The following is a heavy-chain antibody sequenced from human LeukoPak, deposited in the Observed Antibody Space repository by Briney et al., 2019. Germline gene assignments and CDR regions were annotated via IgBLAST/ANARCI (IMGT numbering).Heavy chain of an antibody. Sequence: GGSLRLSCAVSGFTFSTYAMSWVRQAPGKGLEWVSAVRGSGSDKYYADCVKGRFTISRDNSKNTLYLQMNSMRAGDTAIYYCAKTSRRNSAYDSPFDYWGQGTLVTVSS. CDR1: GFTFSTYA. CDR2: VRGSGSDK. D-gene: IGHD5-12*01. V-gene: IGHV3-23*01. J-gene: IGHJ4*02. CDR3: AKTSRRNSAYDSPFDY.